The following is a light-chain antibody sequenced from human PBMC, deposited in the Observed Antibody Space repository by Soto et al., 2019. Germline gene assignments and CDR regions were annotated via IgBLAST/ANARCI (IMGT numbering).Light chain of an antibody. V-gene: IGLV2-14*01. CDR3: SSYTSTSTLEV. J-gene: IGLJ1*01. CDR1: SSDVGGYNY. Sequence: QSALTQPASVSGSPGQSITLSCTGTSSDVGGYNYVSWYQQHPGKAPRLMIYDVNNRPSGVSNRFSGSKSGNTASLTMSGLQAEDEADYYCSSYTSTSTLEVFGTGTKLTVL. CDR2: DVN.